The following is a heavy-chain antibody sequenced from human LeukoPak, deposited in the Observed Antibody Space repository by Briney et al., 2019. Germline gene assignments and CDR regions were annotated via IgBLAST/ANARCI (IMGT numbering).Heavy chain of an antibody. D-gene: IGHD3-22*01. CDR2: ISSSSSTI. Sequence: GGSLRLSCAASGFTFSSYRMNWVRQAPGKGLEWVSYISSSSSTIYYADSVKGRFTISRDNAKNSLYLQMNSLRAEDTAVYYCARVLHKRNYDSSDYYGYWGQGTLVTVSS. CDR3: ARVLHKRNYDSSDYYGY. J-gene: IGHJ4*02. V-gene: IGHV3-48*01. CDR1: GFTFSSYR.